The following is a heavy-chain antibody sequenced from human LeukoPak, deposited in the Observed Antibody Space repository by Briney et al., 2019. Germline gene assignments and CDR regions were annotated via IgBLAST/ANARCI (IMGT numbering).Heavy chain of an antibody. V-gene: IGHV1-46*01. CDR3: ARDAVAGTIGY. J-gene: IGHJ4*02. Sequence: ASVKDSCKASGYTFTSYYMHWVRQAPGQGLEWMGIINPSGGSTSYAQKFQGRVTMTRDMSTSTVYMELSSLRSEDTAVYYCARDAVAGTIGYWGQGTLVTVSS. D-gene: IGHD6-19*01. CDR2: INPSGGST. CDR1: GYTFTSYY.